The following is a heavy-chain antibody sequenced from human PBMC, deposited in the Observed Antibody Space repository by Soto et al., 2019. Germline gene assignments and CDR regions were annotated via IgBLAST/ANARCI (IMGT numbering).Heavy chain of an antibody. J-gene: IGHJ5*02. Sequence: DTLSLTCAVDGGSFSGYYWSWIRQPPGKGLEWIGEINHSGSTNYNPSLKSRDTISVDTSKNQFSLKLSSVTAADTAVYYCARGPRTIFGVVIHWFDPWGQGTLVTVSS. D-gene: IGHD3-3*01. CDR2: INHSGST. V-gene: IGHV4-34*01. CDR1: GGSFSGYY. CDR3: ARGPRTIFGVVIHWFDP.